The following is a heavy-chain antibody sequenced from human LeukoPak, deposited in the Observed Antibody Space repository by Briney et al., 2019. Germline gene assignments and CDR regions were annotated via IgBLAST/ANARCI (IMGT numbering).Heavy chain of an antibody. Sequence: PGGSLRLSCAASGFTFSNAWMSWVRQAPGKGLEWVGRIKSKTDGGTTDYAAPVEGRFTISRDDSKNTLYLQMNSLKTEDTAVYYCTTDPGFGYGDYGYYYYGMDVWGQGTTVTVSS. CDR1: GFTFSNAW. J-gene: IGHJ6*02. CDR3: TTDPGFGYGDYGYYYYGMDV. V-gene: IGHV3-15*01. CDR2: IKSKTDGGTT. D-gene: IGHD4-17*01.